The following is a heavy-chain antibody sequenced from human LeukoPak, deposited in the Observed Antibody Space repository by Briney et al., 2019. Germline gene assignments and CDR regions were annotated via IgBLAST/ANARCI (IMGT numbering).Heavy chain of an antibody. V-gene: IGHV4-39*07. CDR1: GGSISSSSYY. CDR3: GRDRRTGYYDILTGSDNWFDP. Sequence: SETLSLTCTVSGGSISSSSYYWGWIRQPPGKGLEWIGSIYYSGSTYYNPSLKSRVTISVDTSKNQFSLKLSSVTAADTAVYYCGRDRRTGYYDILTGSDNWFDPWGQGTLVTVSS. J-gene: IGHJ5*02. D-gene: IGHD3-9*01. CDR2: IYYSGST.